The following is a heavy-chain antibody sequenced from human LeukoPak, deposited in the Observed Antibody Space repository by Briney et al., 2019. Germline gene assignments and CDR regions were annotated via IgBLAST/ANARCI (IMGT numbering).Heavy chain of an antibody. J-gene: IGHJ4*02. D-gene: IGHD3-10*01. CDR2: ITGIGGGT. Sequence: GGSLRLSCAGSGFMFDHCAMIWLRQALGRGLEGVSVITGIGGGTYYAESVEGRFTVSRDNSKNTVYLQMNSLRADDTAVYYCAKDGGSTLPYYFDWWGQGTLVTVAS. V-gene: IGHV3-23*01. CDR1: GFMFDHCA. CDR3: AKDGGSTLPYYFDW.